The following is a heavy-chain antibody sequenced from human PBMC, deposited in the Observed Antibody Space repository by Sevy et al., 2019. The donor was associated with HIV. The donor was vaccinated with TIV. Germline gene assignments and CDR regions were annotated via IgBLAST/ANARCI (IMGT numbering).Heavy chain of an antibody. CDR3: ARGANNLYN. CDR1: GFTFSNFG. J-gene: IGHJ4*02. Sequence: GGSLRLSCAASGFTFSNFGMHWARQVPGGGLEWVAIIWYGGKNAYYADSVKGRFTISRDNSKNTLYLQMNNLRAEDTAVYYCARGANNLYNWGQGTLVTVSS. V-gene: IGHV3-33*01. D-gene: IGHD3-10*01. CDR2: IWYGGKNA.